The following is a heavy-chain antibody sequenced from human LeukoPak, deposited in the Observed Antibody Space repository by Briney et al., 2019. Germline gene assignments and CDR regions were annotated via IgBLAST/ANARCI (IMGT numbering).Heavy chain of an antibody. CDR1: GGSFSGYY. D-gene: IGHD3-9*01. CDR3: ARGEYDILTTNRYWYFDL. J-gene: IGHJ2*01. V-gene: IGHV4-34*01. CDR2: INHSGST. Sequence: PSETLSLTCAVYGGSFSGYYWSWIRQPPGKGLEWIGEINHSGSTNYNPSLKSRVTISVDTSKNQFSLKLSSVTAADTAVYYCARGEYDILTTNRYWYFDLWGRGTLVTVSS.